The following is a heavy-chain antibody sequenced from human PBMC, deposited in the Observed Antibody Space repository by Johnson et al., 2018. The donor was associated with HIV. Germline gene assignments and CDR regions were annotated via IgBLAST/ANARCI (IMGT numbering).Heavy chain of an antibody. CDR2: TPGGDGGT. Sequence: VKLVESGADLVQPGGSLRVPCAASGFKYAASGLALSNYAVKWVSHTPGGDGGTSFADSVRGRYIISKDNSRNTLFLHMNSLRADDTAVYYCARVMEPRDAFDIWGQGTMVTVSS. CDR1: GFKYAA. D-gene: IGHD1-1*01. CDR3: ARVMEPRDAFDI. J-gene: IGHJ3*02. V-gene: IGHV3-23*04.